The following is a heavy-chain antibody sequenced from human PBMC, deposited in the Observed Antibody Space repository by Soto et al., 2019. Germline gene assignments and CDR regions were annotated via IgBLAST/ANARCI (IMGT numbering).Heavy chain of an antibody. CDR1: GFTLTSAD. Sequence: QMQLMQSGPEVKKPGTSVKVSCKASGFTLTSADVQWVRQTRGQRLEWIGWIVGGRGSTNHAQPFQGRLAITRDMSTSTVYMELSSLRSEDTAVYYCAADWSNRPFDFWGQGTLVTVSS. V-gene: IGHV1-58*01. CDR2: IVGGRGST. D-gene: IGHD3-3*01. J-gene: IGHJ4*02. CDR3: AADWSNRPFDF.